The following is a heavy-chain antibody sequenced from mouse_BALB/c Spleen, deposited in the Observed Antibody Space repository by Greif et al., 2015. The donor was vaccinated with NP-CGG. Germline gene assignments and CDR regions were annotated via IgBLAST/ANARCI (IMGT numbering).Heavy chain of an antibody. V-gene: IGHV5-9*02. D-gene: IGHD4-1*01. CDR1: GFAFSSYD. CDR3: ARLWDAWFAY. Sequence: EVMLVESGGGLVKPGGSLKLSCAASGFAFSSYDMSWVRQTPEKRLEWVATISSGGSYTYYPDSVKGRFTISRDNARNTLYLQMSSLRSEDTALYYCARLWDAWFAYWGQGTLVTVSA. CDR2: ISSGGSYT. J-gene: IGHJ3*01.